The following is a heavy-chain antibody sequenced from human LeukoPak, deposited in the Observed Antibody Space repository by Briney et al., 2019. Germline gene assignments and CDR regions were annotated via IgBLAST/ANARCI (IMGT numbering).Heavy chain of an antibody. D-gene: IGHD3-9*01. CDR2: INQDGSDN. CDR1: GFTFSIYW. J-gene: IGHJ4*02. V-gene: IGHV3-7*04. Sequence: GGSLRLSCAVSGFTFSIYWVSWVRQAPGKGLEWVATINQDGSDNYYVDSVKGRFTISRDTAKNSLYLQMNSLRAEDTAVYYCARVDWFHFDYWGLGTLVTVSS. CDR3: ARVDWFHFDY.